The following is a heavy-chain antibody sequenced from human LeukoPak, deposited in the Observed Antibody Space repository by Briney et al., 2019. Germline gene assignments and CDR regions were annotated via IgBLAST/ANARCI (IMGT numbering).Heavy chain of an antibody. V-gene: IGHV3-30*18. CDR3: AKDLILYYDFWRGYSAKPWDGTGYGMDV. Sequence: GRSLRLSCAASGFTFSSYGMHWVRQAPGKGLEWVAVISYDGSNKYYADSVKGRFTISRDNSKNTLYLQMNSLRAEDTAVYYCAKDLILYYDFWRGYSAKPWDGTGYGMDVWGQGTTVTVSS. J-gene: IGHJ6*02. D-gene: IGHD3-3*01. CDR1: GFTFSSYG. CDR2: ISYDGSNK.